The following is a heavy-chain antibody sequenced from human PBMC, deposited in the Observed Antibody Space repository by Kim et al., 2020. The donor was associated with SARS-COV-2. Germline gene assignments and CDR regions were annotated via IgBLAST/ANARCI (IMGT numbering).Heavy chain of an antibody. CDR3: ARDQGITGHFDY. D-gene: IGHD1-20*01. J-gene: IGHJ4*02. Sequence: YNPSLKSRVTISVDTSKNQFYLKLSSVTAADTVVYYCARDQGITGHFDYWGQGTLVTVSS. V-gene: IGHV4-39*07.